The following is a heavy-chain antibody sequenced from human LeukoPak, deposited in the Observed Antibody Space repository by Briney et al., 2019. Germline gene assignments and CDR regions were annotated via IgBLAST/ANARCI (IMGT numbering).Heavy chain of an antibody. J-gene: IGHJ4*02. CDR3: ARAPSKYYDILTGYYLPCYYFDY. Sequence: PSETLSLTCTVSGGSISSGSYYWSWIRQPAGKGLEWIGRIYTSGSTNYNPSLKSRVTISVDTSKNQFSLKLSSVTAADTAVYYCARAPSKYYDILTGYYLPCYYFDYWGQGTLVTVSS. V-gene: IGHV4-61*02. CDR1: GGSISSGSYY. CDR2: IYTSGST. D-gene: IGHD3-9*01.